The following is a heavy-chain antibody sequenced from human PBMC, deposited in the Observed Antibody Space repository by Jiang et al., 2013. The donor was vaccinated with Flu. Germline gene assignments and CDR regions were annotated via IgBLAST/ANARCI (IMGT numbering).Heavy chain of an antibody. CDR3: ASRYCSSTSCYEEYYYYYGMDV. Sequence: SGDSVSSNSAAWNWIRQSPSRGLEWLGRTYYRSKWYNDYAVSVKSRITINPDTSKNQFSLQLNSVTPEDTAVYYCASRYCSSTSCYEEYYYYYGMDVWGQGTTVTVSS. CDR1: GDSVSSNSAA. CDR2: TYYRSKWYN. J-gene: IGHJ6*02. V-gene: IGHV6-1*01. D-gene: IGHD2-2*01.